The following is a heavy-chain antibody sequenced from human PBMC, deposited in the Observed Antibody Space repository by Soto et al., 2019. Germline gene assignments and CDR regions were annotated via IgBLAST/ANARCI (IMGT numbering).Heavy chain of an antibody. CDR2: IFDSGST. CDR3: AREIIPLTTDWYFDL. CDR1: GGSMSGVVYY. J-gene: IGHJ2*01. D-gene: IGHD4-17*01. V-gene: IGHV4-30-4*01. Sequence: SETLFLTFTVSGGSMSGVVYYWSWIRPPPGKGLDGIGYIFDSGSTYYNPSLKSRVTISVDKSKNQFSLRLSSVTAADTAVYYCAREIIPLTTDWYFDLWGRGTLVTVSP.